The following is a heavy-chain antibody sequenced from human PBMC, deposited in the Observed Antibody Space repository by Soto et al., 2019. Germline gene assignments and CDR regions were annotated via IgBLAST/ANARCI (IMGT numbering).Heavy chain of an antibody. CDR3: ASDIAVAGTGLTAFDI. J-gene: IGHJ3*02. CDR2: ITPFNGNT. CDR1: GYTFSYRY. D-gene: IGHD6-19*01. V-gene: IGHV1-45*02. Sequence: GASVKVSCKASGYTFSYRYLHWVRQAPGQALEWMGWITPFNGNTNYAQKFQDRVTITRDRSMSTAYMELSSLRSEDTAMYYCASDIAVAGTGLTAFDIWGQGTMVTVSS.